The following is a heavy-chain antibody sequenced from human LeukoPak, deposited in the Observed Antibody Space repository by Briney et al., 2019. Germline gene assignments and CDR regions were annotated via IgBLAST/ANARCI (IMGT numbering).Heavy chain of an antibody. V-gene: IGHV3-11*04. CDR2: ISSSSSTI. Sequence: PGGSLRLSCAASGFTFSDHYLDWVRQAPGKGLEWVSYISSSSSTIYYADSVKGRFTISRDNAKNSLYLQMNSLRAEDTAVYYCARAPVPYSSSWYYFDYWGQGTLVTVSS. D-gene: IGHD6-13*01. CDR3: ARAPVPYSSSWYYFDY. CDR1: GFTFSDHY. J-gene: IGHJ4*02.